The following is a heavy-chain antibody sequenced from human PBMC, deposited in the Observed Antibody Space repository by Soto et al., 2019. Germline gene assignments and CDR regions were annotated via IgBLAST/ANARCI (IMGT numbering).Heavy chain of an antibody. V-gene: IGHV3-23*01. CDR2: ISGSGGST. D-gene: IGHD6-19*01. J-gene: IGHJ3*02. CDR1: GFTFTSYA. CDR3: AKKRGYSSGWYGAFDI. Sequence: EVQLLESGGGLVPPGGSLRLSCAASGFTFTSYAMSWVRQAPGKGLEWVSLISGSGGSTYYADSVKGRFTISRDDSKNAVYMQRDSLRAEDTAVYYCAKKRGYSSGWYGAFDIWGQGTMVTVSS.